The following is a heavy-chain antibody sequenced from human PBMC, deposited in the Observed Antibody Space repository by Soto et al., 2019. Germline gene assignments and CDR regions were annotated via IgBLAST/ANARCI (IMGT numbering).Heavy chain of an antibody. V-gene: IGHV3-30*18. D-gene: IGHD3-22*01. CDR1: GFTFSSYG. J-gene: IGHJ4*02. CDR2: ISYDGSNK. Sequence: GGSLRLSCAASGFTFSSYGMHWVRQAPGKGLEWVAVISYDGSNKYYADSVKGRFTISRDNSKNTLYLQMNSLRAEDTAVYYCAKQNYYDRYFDYWGQGTLVTVS. CDR3: AKQNYYDRYFDY.